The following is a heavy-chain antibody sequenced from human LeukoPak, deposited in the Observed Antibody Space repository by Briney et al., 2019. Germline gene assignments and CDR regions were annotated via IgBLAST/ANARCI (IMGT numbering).Heavy chain of an antibody. CDR3: ARDDNSGYYSGP. J-gene: IGHJ5*02. CDR1: GYTFTSYA. V-gene: IGHV1-2*06. D-gene: IGHD3-22*01. CDR2: INPSSGGT. Sequence: GASVKVSCKASGYTFTSYAMHWVRQAPGQRLEWMGRINPSSGGTNYAQKFQGRVTMTRDTSISTAYMELSRLRSDDTAVYYCARDDNSGYYSGPWGQGTLVTVSS.